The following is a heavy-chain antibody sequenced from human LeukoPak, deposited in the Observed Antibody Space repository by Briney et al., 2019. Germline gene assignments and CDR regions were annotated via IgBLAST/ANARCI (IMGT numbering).Heavy chain of an antibody. CDR2: ISGSGGTS. J-gene: IGHJ4*02. Sequence: GGSLRLSCEISGFTFRDYAMTWVRQAPGKGLEWVSVISGSGGTSYYADSVEGRFTISRDNSKNTLYLQMNNVRAEDTAIYYCAKREYDSSAYPMYPIDYWGQGTLV. D-gene: IGHD3-22*01. CDR3: AKREYDSSAYPMYPIDY. CDR1: GFTFRDYA. V-gene: IGHV3-23*01.